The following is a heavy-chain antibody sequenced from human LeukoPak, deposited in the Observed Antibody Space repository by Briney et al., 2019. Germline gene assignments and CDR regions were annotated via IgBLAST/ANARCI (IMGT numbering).Heavy chain of an antibody. CDR3: ARGYSYGQRFDY. CDR1: GGSFSGYY. D-gene: IGHD5-18*01. V-gene: IGHV4-34*01. CDR2: INHSGST. Sequence: SETLSLTXAVYGGSFSGYYWSWIRQPPGKGLEWIGEINHSGSTNYNPSLKSRVTISVDTSKNQFSLKLSSVTAADTAVYYCARGYSYGQRFDYWGQGTLVTVSS. J-gene: IGHJ4*02.